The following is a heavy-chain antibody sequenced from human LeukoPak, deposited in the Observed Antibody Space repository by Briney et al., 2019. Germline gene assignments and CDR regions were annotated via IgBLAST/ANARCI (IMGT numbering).Heavy chain of an antibody. CDR3: ARVAAYCGGDCPTTYYYYYYMDV. CDR2: INAGNGNT. CDR1: GYTFTSYA. Sequence: GASVKVSCKASGYTFTSYAMHWVRQAPGQRLEWMGWINAGNGNTKYSQEFQGRVTITRDTSASTAYMELSSLRSDDTAVYYCARVAAYCGGDCPTTYYYYYYMDVWGKGTSVTVSS. J-gene: IGHJ6*03. V-gene: IGHV1-3*01. D-gene: IGHD2-21*02.